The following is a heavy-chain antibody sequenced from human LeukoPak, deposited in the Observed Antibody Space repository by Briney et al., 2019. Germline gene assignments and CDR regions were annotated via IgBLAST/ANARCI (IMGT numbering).Heavy chain of an antibody. CDR2: ISDDGSRQ. CDR1: GFTFSNYA. D-gene: IGHD5-18*01. J-gene: IGHJ4*02. V-gene: IGHV3-30-3*01. CDR3: ARQEGSYGPNYFDY. Sequence: GGSLRLSCAATGFTFSNYAIHWGRQAPGKGLEWVAFISDDGSRQHYADSVKGRFTISRDNSKNTLNLQMNSLRAEDTAVYYCARQEGSYGPNYFDYWGQGTLVTVSS.